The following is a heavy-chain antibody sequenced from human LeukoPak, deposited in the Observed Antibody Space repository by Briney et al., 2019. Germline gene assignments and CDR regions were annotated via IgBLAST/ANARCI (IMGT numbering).Heavy chain of an antibody. V-gene: IGHV1-8*03. CDR3: ARDLRIFQYDSSSGYWWGTTGPREHFDY. CDR2: MNPNSGNT. D-gene: IGHD3-3*01. J-gene: IGHJ4*02. CDR1: GYTFTSYD. Sequence: ASVKVSCKASGYTFTSYDINWVRQATGQGLEWMGWMNPNSGNTGYAQKFQGRVTITRNTSISTAYMELSSLRSEDTAVYYCARDLRIFQYDSSSGYWWGTTGPREHFDYWGQGTLVTVSS.